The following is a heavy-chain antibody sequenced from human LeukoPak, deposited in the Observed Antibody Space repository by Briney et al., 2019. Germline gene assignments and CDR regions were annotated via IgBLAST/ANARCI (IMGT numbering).Heavy chain of an antibody. CDR3: AGMRITTPTVRTLDY. D-gene: IGHD1-14*01. V-gene: IGHV4-59*01. Sequence: SETLSLTCTVSGGSMSTYYWTWIRQPPGKGLEWIGFIYYTGSTNYNPSLKSRVTILVDTSKNQFSLKLSSVTAADTAVYYCAGMRITTPTVRTLDYWGQGTLVTVPS. J-gene: IGHJ4*02. CDR1: GGSMSTYY. CDR2: IYYTGST.